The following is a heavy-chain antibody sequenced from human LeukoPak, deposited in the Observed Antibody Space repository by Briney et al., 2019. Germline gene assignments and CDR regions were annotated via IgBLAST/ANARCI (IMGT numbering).Heavy chain of an antibody. CDR2: IYPGDSDT. CDR1: GYSFTSYW. J-gene: IGHJ5*02. CDR3: ARQGHYGSGSYYNNWFDP. D-gene: IGHD3-10*01. Sequence: GESLKISCKGSGYSFTSYWIGWVRQMPGKGLEWMGIIYPGDSDTRYSPSFQGQVTISADKSISTAYLQWSSLKASDTAMYYCARQGHYGSGSYYNNWFDPWGQGTLVTVSS. V-gene: IGHV5-51*01.